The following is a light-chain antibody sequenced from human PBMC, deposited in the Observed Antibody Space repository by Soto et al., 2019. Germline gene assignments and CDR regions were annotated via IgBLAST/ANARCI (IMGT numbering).Light chain of an antibody. Sequence: DIQMTQSPSTLSASVGDRVTITCRASQSVTSYLAWHQQKPGKAPKLLIYDASNLERGVPSRFSGSGSGTEFSLPISSLQPDYLATYYCQQYNFYFTFGQGTKLEIK. CDR3: QQYNFYFT. CDR1: QSVTSY. J-gene: IGKJ2*01. V-gene: IGKV1-5*01. CDR2: DAS.